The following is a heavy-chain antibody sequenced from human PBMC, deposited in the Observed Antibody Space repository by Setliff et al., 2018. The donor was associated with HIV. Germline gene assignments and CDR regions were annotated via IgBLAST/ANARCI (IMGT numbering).Heavy chain of an antibody. Sequence: GGSLRLSCAASEFTLSSYAMNWVRQAPGKGLEWVSGISGRGDTTYYADSVKGRFTISRDNSKNTLHLQMNSLRAEDTAIYYCAKAPLPSSGWSPDAFDIWGQGTMVTVS. J-gene: IGHJ3*02. CDR2: ISGRGDTT. CDR1: EFTLSSYA. CDR3: AKAPLPSSGWSPDAFDI. V-gene: IGHV3-23*01. D-gene: IGHD6-19*01.